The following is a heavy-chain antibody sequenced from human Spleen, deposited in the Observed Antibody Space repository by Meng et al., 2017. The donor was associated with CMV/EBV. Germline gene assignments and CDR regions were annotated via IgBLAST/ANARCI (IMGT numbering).Heavy chain of an antibody. J-gene: IGHJ6*02. CDR1: GGTLSRYA. D-gene: IGHD2-8*02. Sequence: SVKVSCKASGGTLSRYAISWVRQAPGQGLEWMGGIIAIFGSANHAQKFQGRVTITTDESTSTAYMELRSLRSEDTAVYYCARGHSTSYWHGMDVWGQGTTVTVFS. CDR2: IIAIFGSA. V-gene: IGHV1-69*05. CDR3: ARGHSTSYWHGMDV.